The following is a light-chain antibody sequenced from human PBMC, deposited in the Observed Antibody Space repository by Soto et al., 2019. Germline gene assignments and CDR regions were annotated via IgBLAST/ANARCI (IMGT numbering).Light chain of an antibody. CDR1: QNVSSY. J-gene: IGKJ1*01. Sequence: EIELTQSPCSLSLSAGDRATLSCQASQNVSSYLNWYQQKPGQAPRLLIFYASTRAAGIPARFRGSGSGTEFTLTISSLQSEDFAVYYCQQCNDWPRTFGQGTKVDIK. CDR3: QQCNDWPRT. CDR2: YAS. V-gene: IGKV3-15*01.